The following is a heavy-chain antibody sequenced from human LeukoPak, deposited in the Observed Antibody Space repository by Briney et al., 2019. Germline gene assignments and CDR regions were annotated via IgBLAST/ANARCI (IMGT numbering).Heavy chain of an antibody. CDR1: GGTFSSYA. V-gene: IGHV1-69*05. Sequence: ASVKVSCKASGGTFSSYAISWVRQAPGQGLEWMGGIIPIFGTANYAQKFQGRVTITTDESTSTAYMELSSLRSEDTAVYYCANTDYSNYAEENWFDPWGQGTLVTVSS. CDR3: ANTDYSNYAEENWFDP. D-gene: IGHD4-11*01. CDR2: IIPIFGTA. J-gene: IGHJ5*02.